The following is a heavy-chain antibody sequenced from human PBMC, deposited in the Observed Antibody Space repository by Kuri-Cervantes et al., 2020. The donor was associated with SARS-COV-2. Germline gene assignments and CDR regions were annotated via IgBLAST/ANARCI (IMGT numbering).Heavy chain of an antibody. CDR2: ISSNGGST. V-gene: IGHV3-64*04. CDR1: GFTFSSYA. CDR3: TTYGRGIAAALYVDY. D-gene: IGHD6-13*01. J-gene: IGHJ4*02. Sequence: GESLKISCAASGFTFSSYAMHWVRQAPGKGLEYVSAISSNGGSTYYADSVKGRFTISRDNSKNTLYLQMNSLRAEDTAVYYCTTYGRGIAAALYVDYWGQGTLVTVSS.